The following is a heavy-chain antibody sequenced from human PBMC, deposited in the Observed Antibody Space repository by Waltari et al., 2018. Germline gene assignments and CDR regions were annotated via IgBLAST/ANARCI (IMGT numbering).Heavy chain of an antibody. V-gene: IGHV4-34*01. CDR1: GGSFSGYY. CDR2: INHRGST. Sequence: QVQLQQWGAGLLKPSETLSLTCAVYGGSFSGYYWSWIRQPPGKGLEWIGEINHRGSTNYNPSRKSRVTISVDTSKNQFSLKLSSVTAADTAVYYWARAVYGDSNYWGQGTLVTVSS. CDR3: ARAVYGDSNY. J-gene: IGHJ4*02. D-gene: IGHD4-17*01.